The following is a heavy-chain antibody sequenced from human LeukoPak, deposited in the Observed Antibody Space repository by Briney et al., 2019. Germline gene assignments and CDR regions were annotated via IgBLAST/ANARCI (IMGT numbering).Heavy chain of an antibody. CDR1: GYSISSGYY. CDR2: IYHSGST. CDR3: ARELVAENYYYYMDV. V-gene: IGHV4-38-2*02. Sequence: SETLSLTCTVSGYSISSGYYWGWIRRPPGKGLEGIGSIYHSGSTYYNPSLKSRVTISVDTSKNQFSLKLSSVTAADTAVYYCARELVAENYYYYMDVWGKGTTVTVSS. D-gene: IGHD3-9*01. J-gene: IGHJ6*03.